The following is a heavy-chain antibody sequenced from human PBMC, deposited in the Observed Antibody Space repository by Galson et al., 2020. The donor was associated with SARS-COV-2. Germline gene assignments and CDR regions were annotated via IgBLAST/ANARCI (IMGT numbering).Heavy chain of an antibody. D-gene: IGHD3-16*02. CDR3: AKDLIKGGTITFGGVLVVDAFDM. J-gene: IGHJ3*02. V-gene: IGHV3-23*01. CDR2: ILSSTY. CDR1: GFTFRSYV. Sequence: QAGGSLRLSWAASGFTFRSYVMSWVRQAPGKGLELVSSILSSTYHYADSVQGRFTISRDNSKNTLFLQMNSLRAEDTAVYYCAKDLIKGGTITFGGVLVVDAFDMWGQGTRVTVSS.